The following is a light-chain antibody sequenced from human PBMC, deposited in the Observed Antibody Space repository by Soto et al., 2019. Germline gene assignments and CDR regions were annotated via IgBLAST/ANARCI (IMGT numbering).Light chain of an antibody. CDR1: SSDVGAHNF. CDR3: SSYTTNKTLL. Sequence: QSALTQPASVSGSTGQSITISCTGTSSDVGAHNFVSWYQQHPGKAPKLIFYEISNRPPGLSDRFSGSKSGTTASLTISGLQAEDEADYFCSSYTTNKTLLFGGGTKVTVL. J-gene: IGLJ2*01. V-gene: IGLV2-14*01. CDR2: EIS.